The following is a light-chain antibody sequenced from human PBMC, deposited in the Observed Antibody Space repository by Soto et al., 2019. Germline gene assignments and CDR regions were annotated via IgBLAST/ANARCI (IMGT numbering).Light chain of an antibody. V-gene: IGLV1-40*01. J-gene: IGLJ2*01. CDR1: SSDIGAAYD. CDR3: QSYDSGLSGSI. Sequence: QSVLTQPPSVSGSPGQRVTISCTGSSSDIGAAYDVHRYQQLPGTAAKLLLYGNSNRPSGVPDRFSGSKSGTSASLAITGLQAEDEADYYWQSYDSGLSGSIFGGGTKLTVL. CDR2: GNS.